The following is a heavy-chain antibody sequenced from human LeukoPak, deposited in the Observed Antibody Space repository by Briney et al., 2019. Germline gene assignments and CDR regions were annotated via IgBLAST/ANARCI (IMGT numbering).Heavy chain of an antibody. J-gene: IGHJ4*02. CDR2: IRSKANSYAT. CDR1: GFTFSGSA. D-gene: IGHD4-11*01. Sequence: SGGSLRLSCAASGFTFSGSAMHWVRQASGKGLEWVGRIRSKANSYATAYAASVKGRFTISRDDSKNTAYLQMNSLKTEDTAVYYCNPHSNYGWNWGQGALVTVSS. CDR3: NPHSNYGWN. V-gene: IGHV3-73*01.